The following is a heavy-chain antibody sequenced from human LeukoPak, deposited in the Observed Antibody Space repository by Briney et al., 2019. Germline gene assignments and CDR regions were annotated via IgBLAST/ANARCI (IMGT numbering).Heavy chain of an antibody. CDR2: ISCSVAST. V-gene: IGHV3-23*01. CDR1: GFTFSSYA. CDR3: SKDYLSGSIVATVFDY. Sequence: GGPLRLSCAASGFTFSSYAMSWVHQAPGKRVAGVSGISCSVASTSDADSVKRRFTISRDNSKNPLYLQMNSLRAEDTAVYYCSKDYLSGSIVATVFDYWGQGTLVTVSS. D-gene: IGHD5-12*01. J-gene: IGHJ4*02.